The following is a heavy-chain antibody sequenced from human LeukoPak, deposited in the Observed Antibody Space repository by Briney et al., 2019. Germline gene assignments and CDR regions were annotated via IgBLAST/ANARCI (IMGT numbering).Heavy chain of an antibody. CDR3: ARGQLRFLEWLSFNWFDP. D-gene: IGHD3-3*01. V-gene: IGHV4-61*02. J-gene: IGHJ5*02. Sequence: SETLSLTCAVSGGSISSGSYYWSWIRQPAGKGLEWIGRIYTSGSTNYNPSLKSRVTLSVDTSKNQFSLKLSSVTAADTAVYYCARGQLRFLEWLSFNWFDPWGQGTLVTVSS. CDR2: IYTSGST. CDR1: GGSISSGSYY.